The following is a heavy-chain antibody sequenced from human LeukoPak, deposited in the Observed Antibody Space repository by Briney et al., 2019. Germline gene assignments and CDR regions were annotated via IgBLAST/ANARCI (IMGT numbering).Heavy chain of an antibody. V-gene: IGHV3-33*01. D-gene: IGHD1-26*01. CDR2: IWSDGSNK. CDR3: AREGGSGRYLGNLDY. CDR1: GFTFRTYG. Sequence: PGGSLRLSCAASGFTFRTYGMHWVRQAPGKGLEWVAVIWSDGSNKNYADSVKGRITISRDNSKKTLYLEMNSLRVEDAAVYYCAREGGSGRYLGNLDYWGQGTLVTVSS. J-gene: IGHJ4*02.